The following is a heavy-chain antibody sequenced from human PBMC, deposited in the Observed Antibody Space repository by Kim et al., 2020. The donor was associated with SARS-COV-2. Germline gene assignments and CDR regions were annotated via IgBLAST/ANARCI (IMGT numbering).Heavy chain of an antibody. Sequence: ASVKVSCKASGYTFTSYGISWVRQAPGQGLEWMGWISAYNGNTNYAQKLQGRVTMTTDTSTSTAYMELRSLRSDDTAVYYCARDGLLGGSGSYLVVGYYYYGMDVWGQGTTVTVSS. CDR2: ISAYNGNT. CDR1: GYTFTSYG. V-gene: IGHV1-18*01. D-gene: IGHD3-10*01. CDR3: ARDGLLGGSGSYLVVGYYYYGMDV. J-gene: IGHJ6*02.